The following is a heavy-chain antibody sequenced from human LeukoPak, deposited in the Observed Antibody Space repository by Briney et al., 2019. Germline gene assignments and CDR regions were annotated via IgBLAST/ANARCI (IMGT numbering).Heavy chain of an antibody. D-gene: IGHD3-22*01. CDR2: IYYSGST. V-gene: IGHV4-59*12. Sequence: PSETLSLTCTVSGGSLSSYYWSWIRQPPGKGLEWIGYIYYSGSTDYNPSLKSRVTISVETSKNQFSLKLSSVTAADTAVYYCARDQYYYDGSGYYRFDYWGQGTLVTVSS. CDR1: GGSLSSYY. CDR3: ARDQYYYDGSGYYRFDY. J-gene: IGHJ4*02.